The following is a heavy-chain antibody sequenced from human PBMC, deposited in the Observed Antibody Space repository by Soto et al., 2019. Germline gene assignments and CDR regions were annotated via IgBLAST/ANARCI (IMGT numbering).Heavy chain of an antibody. CDR3: AKDRERGSPVSGGMDV. V-gene: IGHV3-21*01. Sequence: EVQLVESGGGLVKPGGSLRLSCAASGFTLSTYNMNWVRQAPGKGLEWVSSISSSSNHIYYADSVKGRFTISRDNANNSLYLQMNSLRAEDTAIYYCAKDRERGSPVSGGMDVWGQGTTVTVSS. CDR2: ISSSSNHI. J-gene: IGHJ6*02. D-gene: IGHD1-1*01. CDR1: GFTLSTYN.